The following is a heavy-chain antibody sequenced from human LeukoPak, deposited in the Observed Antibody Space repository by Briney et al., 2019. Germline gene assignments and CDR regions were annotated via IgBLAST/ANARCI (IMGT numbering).Heavy chain of an antibody. D-gene: IGHD3-10*01. Sequence: PGGSLRLSCAASGFTFSSYAMSWVRQAPGKWLEWVSAISGSGGSTYYADSVKGRFTISRDNSKNTLYLQMNSLRAEDTAVYYCAIDVLYGSGSYRHDYWGQGTLVTVSS. CDR2: ISGSGGST. V-gene: IGHV3-23*01. CDR1: GFTFSSYA. CDR3: AIDVLYGSGSYRHDY. J-gene: IGHJ4*02.